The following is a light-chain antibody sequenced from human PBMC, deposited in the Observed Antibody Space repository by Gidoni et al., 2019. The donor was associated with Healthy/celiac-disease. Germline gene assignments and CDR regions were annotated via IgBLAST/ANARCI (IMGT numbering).Light chain of an antibody. CDR3: NSRDSSGNHRVV. J-gene: IGLJ2*01. V-gene: IGLV3-19*01. Sequence: SSELTQDPAVSVALGQTVRSTCQGDSLRSYYASWYQQKQGQAPVLVIYGNNNLPSGIPDRFSGSSSGNTASLTITGAQAEDEADYYCNSRDSSGNHRVVFGGGTKLTVL. CDR1: SLRSYY. CDR2: GNN.